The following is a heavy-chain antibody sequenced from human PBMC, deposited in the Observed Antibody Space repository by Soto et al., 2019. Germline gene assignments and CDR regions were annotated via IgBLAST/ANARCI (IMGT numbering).Heavy chain of an antibody. Sequence: QVQLVQSGAEVKKPGSSVKVSCKASGGTFSSYAISWVRPAPGQGLEWMGGIISIFVTANYAQKLQGRVTITADKSTSTAYMDLSSLRYDDTPVYYCAREGLTSPSIDPWGQGTLVTDSS. V-gene: IGHV1-69*06. CDR2: IISIFVTA. CDR1: GGTFSSYA. CDR3: AREGLTSPSIDP. D-gene: IGHD3-9*01. J-gene: IGHJ5*02.